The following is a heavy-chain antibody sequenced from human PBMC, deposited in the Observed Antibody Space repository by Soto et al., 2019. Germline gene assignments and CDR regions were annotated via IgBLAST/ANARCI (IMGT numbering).Heavy chain of an antibody. D-gene: IGHD3-10*01. J-gene: IGHJ6*01. Sequence: QVQLVQSETEVKKPGASVKVSCKASGYIFTNYDITWVRQAPGQGLEWMGWVSGYNGNTKYAQKFQDRVTMTTDTSTSTVYMELRSLRSDDTAVYYGARFGSAPYYYYGVDVW. CDR3: ARFGSAPYYYYGVDV. CDR2: VSGYNGNT. V-gene: IGHV1-18*01. CDR1: GYIFTNYD.